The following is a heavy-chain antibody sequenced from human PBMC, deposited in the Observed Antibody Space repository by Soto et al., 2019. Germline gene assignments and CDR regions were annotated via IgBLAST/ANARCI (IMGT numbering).Heavy chain of an antibody. CDR3: AKVVDDFWSGYYTVYYYYYYGMDV. CDR1: GFTFSSYA. Sequence: GGSLRLSCAASGFTFSSYAMSWVRQAPGKGLEWVSAISGSGGSTYYADSVKGRFTISRDNSKNTLYLQMNSLRAEDTAVYYCAKVVDDFWSGYYTVYYYYYYGMDVWGQGTTVTVSS. CDR2: ISGSGGST. D-gene: IGHD3-3*01. J-gene: IGHJ6*02. V-gene: IGHV3-23*01.